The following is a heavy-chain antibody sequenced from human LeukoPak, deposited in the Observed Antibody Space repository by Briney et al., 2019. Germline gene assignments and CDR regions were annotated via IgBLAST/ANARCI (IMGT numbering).Heavy chain of an antibody. CDR1: GGSISSSSYY. D-gene: IGHD2-2*01. CDR3: ARLPISTPYQLLTASYYFGY. V-gene: IGHV4-39*01. Sequence: SVTLSLTCTVSGGSISSSSYYWGWIRQPPGKGLEWIGSIYYSGSTYYNPSLKSRVTISVDTSKNQFSLKLCSVTAADAAVYYCARLPISTPYQLLTASYYFGYWGQGTLVTVSS. J-gene: IGHJ4*02. CDR2: IYYSGST.